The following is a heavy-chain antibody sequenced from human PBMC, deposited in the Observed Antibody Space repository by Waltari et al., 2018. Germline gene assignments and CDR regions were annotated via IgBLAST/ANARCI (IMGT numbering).Heavy chain of an antibody. J-gene: IGHJ6*02. D-gene: IGHD4-4*01. V-gene: IGHV1-69*01. Sequence: QVQLVQSGAEVKKPGSSVKVSCKASGGTFSSYAISWVRQAPGQGLEWMGGINPIFGTANFAHKFQGRVTITADESTSTAYMELSSLRSEDTAVYYCARDIDAVTTPLMDYYYGMDVWGQGTTVTVSS. CDR1: GGTFSSYA. CDR3: ARDIDAVTTPLMDYYYGMDV. CDR2: INPIFGTA.